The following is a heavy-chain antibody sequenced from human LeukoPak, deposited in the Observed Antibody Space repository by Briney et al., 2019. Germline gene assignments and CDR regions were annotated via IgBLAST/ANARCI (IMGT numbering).Heavy chain of an antibody. CDR1: GGSISSGGYY. Sequence: PSETLSLTCTVSGGSISSGGYYWSWIRQHPGKGLEWIGYIYYSGSTYYNPSLKSRVTISVDTSKNQFSLKLSSVTAADTAVYYCARGSYDSSGYFSIGHFDYWGPGTLVTVSS. CDR2: IYYSGST. J-gene: IGHJ4*02. V-gene: IGHV4-31*03. CDR3: ARGSYDSSGYFSIGHFDY. D-gene: IGHD3-22*01.